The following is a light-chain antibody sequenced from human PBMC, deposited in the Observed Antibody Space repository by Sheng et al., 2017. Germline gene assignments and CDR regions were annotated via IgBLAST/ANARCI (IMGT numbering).Light chain of an antibody. CDR1: QSVSSY. Sequence: EIVLTQSPATLSLSPGERATLSCRASQSVSSYLAWYQQKPGQAPRLLINGASSRATGIPDRFSGSGSGTDFTLTISSLQSEDFAVYYCQQRSNWPLTFGGGTNVEI. V-gene: IGKV3-11*01. CDR3: QQRSNWPLT. CDR2: GAS. J-gene: IGKJ4*01.